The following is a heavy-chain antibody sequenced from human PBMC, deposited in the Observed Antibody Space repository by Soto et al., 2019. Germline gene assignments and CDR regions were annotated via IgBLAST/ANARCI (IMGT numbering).Heavy chain of an antibody. V-gene: IGHV1-18*01. J-gene: IGHJ4*02. D-gene: IGHD5-18*01. CDR1: DKTFLSYG. CDR2: IIPYNGNT. Sequence: QVQLVQSGAEVKKPGASVKVSCKASDKTFLSYGISWVRQGPGQGLEWMGWIIPYNGNTNYAQQLQGRVTMTTDTSMSTADMELRSLRSDDTAVYYCATQIDTVMVFRDWGQGTLVTVSS. CDR3: ATQIDTVMVFRD.